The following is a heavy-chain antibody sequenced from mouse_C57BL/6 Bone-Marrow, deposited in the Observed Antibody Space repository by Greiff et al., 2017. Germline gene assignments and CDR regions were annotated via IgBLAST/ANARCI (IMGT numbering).Heavy chain of an antibody. V-gene: IGHV1-50*01. D-gene: IGHD1-1*01. J-gene: IGHJ2*03. Sequence: QVQLQQPGAELVKPGASVKLSCKASGYTFTSYWMQWVKQRPGQGLEWIGEIDPSDSYTNYNQKFKGKATLTVDTSSSTAYMQLDSLPSEDSAVYNWARGSYDGYGDRGTGLTVTA. CDR2: IDPSDSYT. CDR1: GYTFTSYW. CDR3: ARGSYDGY.